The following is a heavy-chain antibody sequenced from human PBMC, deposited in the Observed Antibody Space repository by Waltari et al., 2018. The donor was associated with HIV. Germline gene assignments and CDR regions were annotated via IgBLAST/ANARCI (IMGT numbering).Heavy chain of an antibody. CDR1: GGSFSSYY. CDR3: ARNLWFGDFRWFDP. Sequence: QVHLQESGPGLVRPSETLSLICTVSGGSFSSYYWNWIRQPAGKGLEGIGRIYSTGSTNYNPSLKSRVTMSVDTYNNQIFLRLNSVTAADTAVYYCARNLWFGDFRWFDPWGQGTLVTVSS. CDR2: IYSTGST. D-gene: IGHD3-10*01. V-gene: IGHV4-4*07. J-gene: IGHJ5*02.